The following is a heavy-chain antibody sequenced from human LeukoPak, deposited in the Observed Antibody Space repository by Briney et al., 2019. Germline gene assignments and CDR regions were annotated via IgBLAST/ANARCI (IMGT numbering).Heavy chain of an antibody. D-gene: IGHD3-9*01. J-gene: IGHJ3*02. CDR1: GGSVSSGTYY. V-gene: IGHV4-61*01. CDR2: ISYSGTN. CDR3: ARARYVNSFYAFDI. Sequence: SETLSLICTVSGGSVSSGTYYWSWIRQPPGKELEWIGYISYSGTNNYNPSLKSRVTISKDTSKNQFFLKLSSVTAADTAVYYCARARYVNSFYAFDIWGQGTLVTVSS.